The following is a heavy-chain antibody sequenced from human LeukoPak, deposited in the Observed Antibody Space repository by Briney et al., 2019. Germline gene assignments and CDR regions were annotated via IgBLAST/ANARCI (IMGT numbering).Heavy chain of an antibody. CDR2: IRSKANSYAT. V-gene: IGHV3-73*01. CDR3: TRPGGGSRPASTDY. D-gene: IGHD2-15*01. Sequence: GGSLKLSCAASGFTFSGSAMHWVRQASGKGLEWVGRIRSKANSYATAYAASVKGRFTISRDDSKNTAYLQMNSLKTEDTAVYYCTRPGGGSRPASTDYWGQGTLVTVSS. CDR1: GFTFSGSA. J-gene: IGHJ4*02.